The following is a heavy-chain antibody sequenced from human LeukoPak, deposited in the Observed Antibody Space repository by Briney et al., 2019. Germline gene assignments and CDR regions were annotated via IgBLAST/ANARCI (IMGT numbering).Heavy chain of an antibody. CDR2: TRNKTKSYTT. J-gene: IGHJ4*02. D-gene: IGHD4-23*01. CDR3: ARGPPYGGIDY. CDR1: GFTFSDHD. V-gene: IGHV3-72*01. Sequence: GGPLRLSCAASGFTFSDHDMDWVHQAPGKGREWVGRTRNKTKSYTTAYAASAKGRFTSSRDDSKKALYLHIRSLKAEDSAVYYCARGPPYGGIDYWGQGPLVTVSS.